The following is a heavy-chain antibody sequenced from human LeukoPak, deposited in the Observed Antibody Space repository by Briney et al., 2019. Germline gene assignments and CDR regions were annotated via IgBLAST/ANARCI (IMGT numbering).Heavy chain of an antibody. J-gene: IGHJ4*02. CDR3: ARWVYLDY. CDR2: IKEDGSQK. V-gene: IGHV3-7*02. Sequence: PGGSLRPSCAGSGFTFSSHWMTWVRQAPGKGPEWVANIKEDGSQKYYVDSVKGRFIISRDNAKNSLYLQMNSLRAEDTAVYYCARWVYLDYWGQGTLVTVSS. CDR1: GFTFSSHW.